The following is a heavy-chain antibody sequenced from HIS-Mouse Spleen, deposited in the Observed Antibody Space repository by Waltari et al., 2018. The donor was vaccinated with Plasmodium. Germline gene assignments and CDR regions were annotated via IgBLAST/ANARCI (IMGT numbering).Heavy chain of an antibody. J-gene: IGHJ4*02. CDR2: IYYSGST. D-gene: IGHD1-26*01. CDR1: GGSISSYY. CDR3: AREVNSGTFDY. Sequence: QVQLQELGPGLVKPSETLSLTCTVSGGSISSYYWNWIRQPPGKGLEWIGYIYYSGSTNSNPSLKSRVTISVDTSKNQFSLKLSSVTAADTAVYYCAREVNSGTFDYWGQGTLVTVSS. V-gene: IGHV4-59*01.